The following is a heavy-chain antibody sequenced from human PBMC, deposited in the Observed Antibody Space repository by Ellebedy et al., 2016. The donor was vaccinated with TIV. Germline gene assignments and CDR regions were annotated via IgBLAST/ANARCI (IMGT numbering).Heavy chain of an antibody. J-gene: IGHJ6*02. CDR2: IIPIFGTA. D-gene: IGHD3-10*01. V-gene: IGHV1-69*06. CDR3: ARDGEGKGVYGMDV. CDR1: GGTFSSYA. Sequence: SVKVSXKASGGTFSSYAISWVRQAPGQGLEWMGGIIPIFGTANYAQKFQGRVTITADKSTSTAYMELSSLRSEDTAVYYCARDGEGKGVYGMDVWGQGTTVTVSS.